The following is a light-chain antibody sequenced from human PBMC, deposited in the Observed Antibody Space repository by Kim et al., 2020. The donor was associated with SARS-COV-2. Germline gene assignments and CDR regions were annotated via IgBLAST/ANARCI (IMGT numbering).Light chain of an antibody. V-gene: IGLV1-47*02. CDR1: SSNIGRNY. CDR2: TNN. CDR3: ATWDDSLSGRV. J-gene: IGLJ2*01. Sequence: QPVLTQPPSASGTPGQRVTISCSGSSSNIGRNYVMWYQQLPGTAPKLLIFTNNQRPSGVPDRFSGSKSGTSASLAISGLRSEDEADYYCATWDDSLSGRVFGGGTQLTVL.